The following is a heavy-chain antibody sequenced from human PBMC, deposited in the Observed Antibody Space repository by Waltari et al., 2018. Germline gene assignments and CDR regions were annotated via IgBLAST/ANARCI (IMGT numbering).Heavy chain of an antibody. CDR3: AKKDSSGGLDAFDI. Sequence: EVQLVESGGGLVQPGRSLRLSCAASGFTFDDYAMHWVRQAPGKGLEWVSGISWNSGSIGYADSVKGRFTISRDNAKNSLYLQMNSLRAEYMALYYCAKKDSSGGLDAFDIWGQGTMVTVSS. V-gene: IGHV3-9*03. J-gene: IGHJ3*02. D-gene: IGHD6-19*01. CDR2: ISWNSGSI. CDR1: GFTFDDYA.